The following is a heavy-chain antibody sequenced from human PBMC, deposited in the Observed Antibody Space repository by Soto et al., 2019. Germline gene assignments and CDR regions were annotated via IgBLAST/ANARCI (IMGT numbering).Heavy chain of an antibody. J-gene: IGHJ4*02. D-gene: IGHD1-26*01. CDR3: ARDSTDADSGSYSGDY. Sequence: PWGSLRLSCAASGFTFISYSMNCFRHSPFKGLEWVSYISSSSSTMYYADSVKGRFTISRDNAKNSLFLHMNSLRDEDTAVYYCARDSTDADSGSYSGDYWGQGTLVTVSS. CDR1: GFTFISYS. V-gene: IGHV3-48*02. CDR2: ISSSSSTM.